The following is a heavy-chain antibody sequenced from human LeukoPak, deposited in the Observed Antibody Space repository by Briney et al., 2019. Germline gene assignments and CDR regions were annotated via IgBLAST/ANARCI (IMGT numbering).Heavy chain of an antibody. CDR1: GYTFTCYY. CDR3: ARSGPYPSYFDY. V-gene: IGHV1-2*02. Sequence: TSVKVSCKASGYTFTCYYMQWVRQAPGEGGEWMGGRKPNSGGTKYAQKCQGRVTITRDTYISTAYMERRRVRDDDTAFYYSARSGPYPSYFDYWGQGTLVTVSS. D-gene: IGHD1-26*01. CDR2: RKPNSGGT. J-gene: IGHJ4*02.